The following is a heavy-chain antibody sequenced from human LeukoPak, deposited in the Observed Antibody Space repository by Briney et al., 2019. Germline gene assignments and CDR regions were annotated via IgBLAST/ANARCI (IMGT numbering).Heavy chain of an antibody. CDR1: GGSISSYY. D-gene: IGHD6-13*01. J-gene: IGHJ6*03. Sequence: SETLSLTWTVSGGSISSYYWSWIRQPAGKGLEWIGRIYTSGSTNYNPSLKSRVTISVDKSKNQFSLKLSSVTAADTAVYYCARDKGAIAAASGVFMDVWGKGTTVTVSS. CDR3: ARDKGAIAAASGVFMDV. V-gene: IGHV4-4*07. CDR2: IYTSGST.